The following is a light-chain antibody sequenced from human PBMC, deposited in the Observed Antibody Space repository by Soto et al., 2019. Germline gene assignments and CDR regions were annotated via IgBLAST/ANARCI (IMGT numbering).Light chain of an antibody. Sequence: EIVKTESPATRSAYPGKRATLSCRATRSVSSNLAWYQQKPGQAPRLLIYGASTRATGIPARFSGSGSETVFTLTISSLQSEDSAVYYCQQYNNWPRTFGQGTLLEIK. CDR2: GAS. CDR1: RSVSSN. J-gene: IGKJ5*01. V-gene: IGKV3-15*01. CDR3: QQYNNWPRT.